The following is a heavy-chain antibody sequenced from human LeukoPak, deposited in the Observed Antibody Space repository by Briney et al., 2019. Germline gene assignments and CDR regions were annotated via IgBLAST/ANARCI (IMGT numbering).Heavy chain of an antibody. Sequence: GASVKVSCKASGYTFSSYGISWVRQAPGQGPEWMGWISAYNGDTNYAQRLQGRVTMTTDTSTSTAYMELRSLRSDDTAVYYCARGYGERDWFDTWGQGTLVTVSS. CDR1: GYTFSSYG. D-gene: IGHD4-17*01. J-gene: IGHJ5*02. CDR3: ARGYGERDWFDT. V-gene: IGHV1-18*01. CDR2: ISAYNGDT.